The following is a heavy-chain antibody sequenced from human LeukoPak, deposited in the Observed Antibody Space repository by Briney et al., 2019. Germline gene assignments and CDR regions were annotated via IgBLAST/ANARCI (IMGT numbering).Heavy chain of an antibody. CDR1: GYTFTSYY. CDR2: INPSGGST. D-gene: IGHD3-9*01. V-gene: IGHV1-46*01. Sequence: ASVKVSCKASGYTFTSYYMHWVRQAPGQGLEWMGIINPSGGSTSYAQKFQGRVTMTRDTSISTAYMELSRLRSDDTAVYYCARGDYDILTGYYYYYYMDVWGKGTTVTVSS. CDR3: ARGDYDILTGYYYYYYMDV. J-gene: IGHJ6*03.